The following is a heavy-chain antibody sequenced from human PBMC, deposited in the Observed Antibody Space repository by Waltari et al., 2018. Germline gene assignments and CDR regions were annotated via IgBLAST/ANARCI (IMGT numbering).Heavy chain of an antibody. CDR2: ISGSGGST. CDR1: GFSFSSYA. J-gene: IGHJ3*02. V-gene: IGHV3-23*04. CDR3: SKDSRGSLGYDAFDI. D-gene: IGHD5-18*01. Sequence: EVQLVESGGGLVQPGGSVRLSCAASGFSFSSYAMSWVRQAPGKGREWVSGISGSGGSTYYADAVKGRFTISRDNSKNTLYLQMNSLSAEDTAVYYCSKDSRGSLGYDAFDIWGQGTMFTLSS.